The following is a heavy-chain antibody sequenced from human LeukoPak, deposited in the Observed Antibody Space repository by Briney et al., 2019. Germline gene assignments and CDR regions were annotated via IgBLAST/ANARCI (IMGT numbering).Heavy chain of an antibody. Sequence: RASVKVSCKASGYTFTSYGISRVRQAPGQGLEWMGWISAYNGNTNYAQKLQGRVTMTTDTSTSTAYMELRSLRSDDTAVYYCAVPTYYYDSSGYSLDYWGQGTLVTVSS. J-gene: IGHJ4*02. CDR1: GYTFTSYG. CDR2: ISAYNGNT. V-gene: IGHV1-18*01. D-gene: IGHD3-22*01. CDR3: AVPTYYYDSSGYSLDY.